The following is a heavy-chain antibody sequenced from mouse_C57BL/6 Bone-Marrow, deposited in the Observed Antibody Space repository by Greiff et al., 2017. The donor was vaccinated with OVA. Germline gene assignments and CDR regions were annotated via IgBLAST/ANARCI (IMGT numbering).Heavy chain of an antibody. CDR2: ISNGGGST. Sequence: EVHLVESGGGLVQPGGSLKLSCAASGFTFSDYYMYWVRQTPEKRLEWVAYISNGGGSTYYPDTVKGRFTISRDNAKNTLYLQMSRLKSEDTAMYYCARQADGYLDYWGQGTTLTVSS. CDR1: GFTFSDYY. J-gene: IGHJ2*01. D-gene: IGHD2-3*01. CDR3: ARQADGYLDY. V-gene: IGHV5-12*01.